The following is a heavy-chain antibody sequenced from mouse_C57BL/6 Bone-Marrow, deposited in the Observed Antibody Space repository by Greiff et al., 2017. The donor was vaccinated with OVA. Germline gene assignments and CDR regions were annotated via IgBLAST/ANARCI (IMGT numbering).Heavy chain of an antibody. CDR2: IDPSYSYT. CDR3: AREGTYGVAY. Sequence: VKLQEPGAELVMPGASVKLSCKASGYTFTSYWMHWVKQRPGQGLEWIGEIDPSYSYTNYNQKFKGKSTLTVDKSSSTAYMQLSSLTSEDSAVYYCAREGTYGVAYWGQGTLVTVSA. D-gene: IGHD1-1*01. CDR1: GYTFTSYW. V-gene: IGHV1-69*01. J-gene: IGHJ3*01.